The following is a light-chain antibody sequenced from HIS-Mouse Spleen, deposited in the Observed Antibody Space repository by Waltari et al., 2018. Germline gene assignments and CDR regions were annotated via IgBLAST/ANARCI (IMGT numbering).Light chain of an antibody. V-gene: IGLV3-10*01. Sequence: SYELTQPPSVSVSPGQTARITCSGDALPKKYAYWYQQKSCQAPGLVINEDSKRPAGCPEGFAGSSSGKMSTLTISGAQVEDEADYYCYSTDSSGNHRVFGGGTKLTVL. CDR1: ALPKKY. CDR2: EDS. J-gene: IGLJ2*01. CDR3: YSTDSSGNHRV.